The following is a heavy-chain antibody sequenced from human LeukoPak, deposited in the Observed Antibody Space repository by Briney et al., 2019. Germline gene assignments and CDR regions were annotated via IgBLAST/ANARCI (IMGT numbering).Heavy chain of an antibody. J-gene: IGHJ5*02. CDR3: AREYRSFLRALSPSP. CDR1: GFTFSDYY. CDR2: ISSSGSTI. Sequence: GGSLRLSCAASGFTFSDYYMSWIRQAPGKGLEWVSYISSSGSTIYYADSVKGRFTISRDNAKNSLYLQMNSLRAEDTAVYYCAREYRSFLRALSPSPWGQGTLVTVSS. V-gene: IGHV3-11*04. D-gene: IGHD6-6*01.